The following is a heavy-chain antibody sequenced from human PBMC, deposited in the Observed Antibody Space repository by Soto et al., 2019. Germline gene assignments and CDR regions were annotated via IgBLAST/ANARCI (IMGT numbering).Heavy chain of an antibody. Sequence: EVQLLESGGGLVQPGGSLRLSCAASGFTFSSYAMSWVRQAPGKGLEWVSAISGSGGSTYYADSVKGRFTISRDNSKNTLYLQMNSLRAEDTAVYYCGKKDPDYGDPTTPFDYWGQGTLVTVSS. CDR3: GKKDPDYGDPTTPFDY. J-gene: IGHJ4*02. CDR2: ISGSGGST. D-gene: IGHD4-17*01. V-gene: IGHV3-23*01. CDR1: GFTFSSYA.